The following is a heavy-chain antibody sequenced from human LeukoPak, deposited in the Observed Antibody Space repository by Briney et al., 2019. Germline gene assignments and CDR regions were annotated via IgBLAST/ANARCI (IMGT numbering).Heavy chain of an antibody. J-gene: IGHJ5*02. CDR1: RFTFSNYV. V-gene: IGHV3-23*01. CDR3: ARDSGTTGEVKFDP. D-gene: IGHD3-10*01. Sequence: GGSLRLSCGASRFTFSNYVMSWVRQAPGKGLEWVSVISDSGGSTYFADSVKGRFTISRDNSKNTLYVQMNSLRAEDTAVYYCARDSGTTGEVKFDPWGQGTLVTVSS. CDR2: ISDSGGST.